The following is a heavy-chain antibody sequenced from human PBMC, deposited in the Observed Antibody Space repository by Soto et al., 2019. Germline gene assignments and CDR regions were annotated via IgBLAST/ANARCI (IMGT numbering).Heavy chain of an antibody. V-gene: IGHV3-33*01. D-gene: IGHD2-2*01. CDR3: ARAFQDIVVVPAEDGMDV. Sequence: QVQLVESGGGVVQPGRSLRLSCAASGFTFSSYGMHWVRQAPGKGLEWVAVIWYDGSNKYYADSVKGRFTISRDNSKNTLYLQMNSLRAEDTAVYYCARAFQDIVVVPAEDGMDVWGQGITVTVSS. CDR2: IWYDGSNK. CDR1: GFTFSSYG. J-gene: IGHJ6*02.